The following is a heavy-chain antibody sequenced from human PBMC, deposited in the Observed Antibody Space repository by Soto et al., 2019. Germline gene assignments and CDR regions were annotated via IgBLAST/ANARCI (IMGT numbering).Heavy chain of an antibody. CDR3: ARDQIAVAGASHYFEY. D-gene: IGHD6-19*01. J-gene: IGHJ4*02. V-gene: IGHV3-48*02. CDR1: GFTFSSYS. Sequence: EVQLVESGGGLVQPGGSLRLSCAASGFTFSSYSMNWVRQAPGKGLERDSYISSSSSTIYYADSVKGRFTISRDNAKNSLYLQMNSSKDEDTAVYYCARDQIAVAGASHYFEYWGQGTLVTVSS. CDR2: ISSSSSTI.